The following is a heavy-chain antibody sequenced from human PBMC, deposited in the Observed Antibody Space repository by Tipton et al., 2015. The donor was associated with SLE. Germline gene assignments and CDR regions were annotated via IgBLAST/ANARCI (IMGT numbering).Heavy chain of an antibody. D-gene: IGHD6-6*01. CDR2: TYYSGGT. Sequence: TLSLTCTVSGGSISSHYWSWIRQPPGKGLEWIGYTYYSGGTNYNPPLKSRVTISVDTSKNQFSLKLGSVTAADTAVYYCARRRVSHAFDIWGQGTMVTVSS. CDR1: GGSISSHY. V-gene: IGHV4-59*11. J-gene: IGHJ3*02. CDR3: ARRRVSHAFDI.